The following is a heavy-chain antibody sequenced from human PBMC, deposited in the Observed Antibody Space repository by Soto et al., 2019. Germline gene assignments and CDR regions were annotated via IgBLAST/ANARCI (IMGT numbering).Heavy chain of an antibody. J-gene: IGHJ3*02. CDR1: GGTFSSYA. CDR2: IIPIFGTA. Sequence: SVKVSCKASGGTFSSYAISWVRQAPGQGLEWMGGIIPIFGTANYAQKFQGRVTITADESTSTAYMGLSSLRSEDTAVYYCARDGWLQEAGAFDIWGQGTMVTVSS. D-gene: IGHD5-12*01. V-gene: IGHV1-69*13. CDR3: ARDGWLQEAGAFDI.